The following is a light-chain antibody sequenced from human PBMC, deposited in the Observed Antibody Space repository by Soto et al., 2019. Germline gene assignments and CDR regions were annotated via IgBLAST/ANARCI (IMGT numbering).Light chain of an antibody. CDR2: GNS. CDR3: QSYDSSLSGSV. J-gene: IGLJ2*01. Sequence: QSVLTQPPSMSGAPGQRVTISCTGSSSNIGAVYDVHWYQQLPGTAPKLLIYGNSNRPSGVPDRFSGSKSATSASLAITGRQAEDEADYYCQSYDSSLSGSVFGGGTKVTVL. CDR1: SSNIGAVYD. V-gene: IGLV1-40*01.